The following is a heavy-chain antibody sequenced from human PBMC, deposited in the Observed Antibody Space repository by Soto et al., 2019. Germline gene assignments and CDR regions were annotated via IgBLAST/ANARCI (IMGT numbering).Heavy chain of an antibody. CDR2: ISGSGGST. V-gene: IGHV3-23*01. Sequence: PGGSLRLSCAASGFTFSSYAMSWVRQAPGKGLEWVSAISGSGGSTYYADSVKGRFTISRDNSKNTLYLQMNSLRAEDTAVYYCAKDTPRPRIAATPVLGPWGQGTLVNVSS. CDR1: GFTFSSYA. J-gene: IGHJ5*02. D-gene: IGHD6-13*01. CDR3: AKDTPRPRIAATPVLGP.